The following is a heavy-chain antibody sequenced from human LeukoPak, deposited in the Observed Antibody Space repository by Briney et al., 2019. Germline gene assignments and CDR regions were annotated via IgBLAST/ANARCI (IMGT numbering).Heavy chain of an antibody. Sequence: SETLSLTCTVSGGSISSYYWSWIRQPPGKGLEWIGYIYYSGSTNYNPSLKSRVTISVDTSKNQLSLKLSSVTAADTAVYYCARGYSSGWYSGYYYGMDVWGQGTTVTVSS. J-gene: IGHJ6*02. D-gene: IGHD6-19*01. CDR1: GGSISSYY. CDR3: ARGYSSGWYSGYYYGMDV. CDR2: IYYSGST. V-gene: IGHV4-59*01.